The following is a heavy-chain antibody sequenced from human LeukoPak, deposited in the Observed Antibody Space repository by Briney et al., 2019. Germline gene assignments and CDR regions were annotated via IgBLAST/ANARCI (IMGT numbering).Heavy chain of an antibody. CDR1: GFTFSTHG. Sequence: GGSLRLSCAASGFTFSTHGMHWVRQAPGKGLEWVAFIRYDGINKYYADSVKGRFTISRDSFKNSLYLQMNSLRAEDTAVYYCARESREITMIVVTDYYYYYYMDVWGKGTTVTVSS. CDR3: ARESREITMIVVTDYYYYYYMDV. V-gene: IGHV3-30*02. D-gene: IGHD3-22*01. CDR2: IRYDGINK. J-gene: IGHJ6*03.